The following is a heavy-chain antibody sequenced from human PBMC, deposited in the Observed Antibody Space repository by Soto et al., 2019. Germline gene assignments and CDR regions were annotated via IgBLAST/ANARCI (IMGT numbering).Heavy chain of an antibody. CDR3: ARSSGFYYVDY. CDR2: ISFDGRNT. CDR1: GFTSNSYG. V-gene: IGHV3-30*03. Sequence: GGSLRLSCAASGFTSNSYGMHWVRQAPGKGLEWVVVISFDGRNTYYADSVKGRFTISRDNSKNTLYLQMNSLRAEDTAVYYCARSSGFYYVDYWGQGTLVTVSS. J-gene: IGHJ4*02. D-gene: IGHD3-22*01.